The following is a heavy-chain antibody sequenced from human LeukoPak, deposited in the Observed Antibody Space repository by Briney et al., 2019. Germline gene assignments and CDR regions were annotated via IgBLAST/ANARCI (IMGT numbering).Heavy chain of an antibody. Sequence: SETLSPTCTVSGGSISSYYWSWIRQPPGKGLEWIGSIYHSGSTYYNPSLKSRVTISVDTSKNQFSLKLSSVTAADTAVYYCARVRVTMVRGVIIGFDYWGQGTLVTVSS. CDR1: GGSISSYY. V-gene: IGHV4-38-2*02. CDR3: ARVRVTMVRGVIIGFDY. CDR2: IYHSGST. J-gene: IGHJ4*02. D-gene: IGHD3-10*01.